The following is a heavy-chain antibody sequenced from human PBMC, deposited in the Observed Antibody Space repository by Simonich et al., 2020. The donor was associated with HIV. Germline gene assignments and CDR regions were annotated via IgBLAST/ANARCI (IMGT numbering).Heavy chain of an antibody. CDR1: GFTFSGYS. J-gene: IGHJ4*02. CDR2: INNSSSYI. V-gene: IGHV3-21*01. Sequence: EVQLVESGGGLVKPGGSLRLSCAATGFTFSGYSLNWVSQAPGKGVVWVSSINNSSSYIYYADSVKGRFTISRDNAKNSLYLQMNSLRAEDTAVYYCARDGRKGSSTSCSDYWGQGTLVTVSS. D-gene: IGHD2-2*01. CDR3: ARDGRKGSSTSCSDY.